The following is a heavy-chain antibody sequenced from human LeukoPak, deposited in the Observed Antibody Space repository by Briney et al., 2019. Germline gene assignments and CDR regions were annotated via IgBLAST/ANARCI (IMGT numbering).Heavy chain of an antibody. V-gene: IGHV3-30*03. Sequence: PGGSLRLSCAASGFTFSSYWMSWVRQAPGKGLEWVAVISYDGSNKYYADSVKGRFTISRDNSKNTLYLQMNSLRAEDTAVYYCARDRGWPGSFDYWGQGTLVTVSS. CDR3: ARDRGWPGSFDY. CDR1: GFTFSSYW. J-gene: IGHJ4*02. D-gene: IGHD3-10*01. CDR2: ISYDGSNK.